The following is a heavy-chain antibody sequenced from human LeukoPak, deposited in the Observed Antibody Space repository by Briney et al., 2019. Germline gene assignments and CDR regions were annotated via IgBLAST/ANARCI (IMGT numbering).Heavy chain of an antibody. Sequence: PGGSLRLSCAASGFTFSSYEMNWVRQAPGKGLEWVSYISSSGSTIYYADSVKGRFTISRDNAKNSLYLQMNSLGAEDTAVYYCARVSSVVTKPSDYWGQGTLVTVSS. D-gene: IGHD4-17*01. CDR2: ISSSGSTI. CDR1: GFTFSSYE. CDR3: ARVSSVVTKPSDY. J-gene: IGHJ4*02. V-gene: IGHV3-48*03.